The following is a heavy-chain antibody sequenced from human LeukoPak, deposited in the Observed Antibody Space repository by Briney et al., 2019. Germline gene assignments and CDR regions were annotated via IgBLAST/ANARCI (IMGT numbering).Heavy chain of an antibody. V-gene: IGHV3-66*01. CDR2: INSGGST. CDR3: ARTGLGYCSGGSCYPPDY. D-gene: IGHD2-15*01. CDR1: GFTFSSYA. Sequence: PGGSLRLSCAASGFTFSSYAMSWVRQAPGKGLEWVSVINSGGSTYYADSVKGRFTISRDNSKNTLYLQMNSLRAEDTAVYYCARTGLGYCSGGSCYPPDYWGQGTLVTVSS. J-gene: IGHJ4*02.